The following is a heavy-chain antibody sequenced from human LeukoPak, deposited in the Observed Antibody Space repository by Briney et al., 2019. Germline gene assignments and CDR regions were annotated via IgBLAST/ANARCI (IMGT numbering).Heavy chain of an antibody. CDR1: GYTFTSYG. CDR3: ARALGPYIVVVPAAMGFDY. V-gene: IGHV1-18*01. D-gene: IGHD2-2*01. CDR2: ISAYNGNT. J-gene: IGHJ4*02. Sequence: ASVKVSCKASGYTFTSYGISWVRQAPGQGLEWMGWISAYNGNTNYAQKLQGRVTMTTDTSTSTAYMELRSLRSDDTAVYYCARALGPYIVVVPAAMGFDYWGQGTLVTVSS.